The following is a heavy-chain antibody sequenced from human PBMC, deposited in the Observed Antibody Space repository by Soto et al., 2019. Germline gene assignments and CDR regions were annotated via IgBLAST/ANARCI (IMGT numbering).Heavy chain of an antibody. D-gene: IGHD4-17*01. CDR2: IYPDDSTT. Sequence: EVQLVQSGAEVKKPGESLKSSCKGSGYTFTNYYIGWVRQLPGKGLERMGIIYPDDSTTRYGPSFQGQVTISVDKSIDTAFLQWGSLRASDTAMYYCARLRTSVTTEDASDIRGPGTKVIVSS. J-gene: IGHJ3*02. CDR3: ARLRTSVTTEDASDI. CDR1: GYTFTNYY. V-gene: IGHV5-51*01.